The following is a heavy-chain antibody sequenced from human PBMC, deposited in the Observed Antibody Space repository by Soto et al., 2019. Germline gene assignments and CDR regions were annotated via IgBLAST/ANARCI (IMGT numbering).Heavy chain of an antibody. J-gene: IGHJ6*02. V-gene: IGHV4-30-2*06. CDR3: ARDYYGMDV. Sequence: WTWLRQSPGKGLEWIGYTYQSGSAYYNPSLKSRVTISVDRSKNQFSLNLTSVTAADTAVYYFARDYYGMDVWGQGTTVTVSS. CDR2: TYQSGSA.